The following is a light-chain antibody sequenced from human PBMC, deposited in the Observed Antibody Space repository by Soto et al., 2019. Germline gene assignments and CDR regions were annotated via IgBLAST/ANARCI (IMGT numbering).Light chain of an antibody. Sequence: DFVMTQTPDSLAVSLGERATINCKSSPSVLSSSNNKNYLAWYQQKPGQPPKLLIYWASTRDSGVPDRFSGSGSGTDFTLTISSLQAEDVAAYYCQQYYSTPYTFGQGTKVDIK. CDR1: PSVLSSSNNKNY. CDR2: WAS. J-gene: IGKJ2*01. CDR3: QQYYSTPYT. V-gene: IGKV4-1*01.